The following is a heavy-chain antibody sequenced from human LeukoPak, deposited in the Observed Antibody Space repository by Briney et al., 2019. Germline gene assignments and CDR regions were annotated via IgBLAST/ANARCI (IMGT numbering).Heavy chain of an antibody. CDR1: GFTFTYS. V-gene: IGHV3-48*01. CDR2: IGSSSGDI. CDR3: ARAFRRGSSPGQYYFDY. D-gene: IGHD2/OR15-2a*01. Sequence: GGSLRLSCAASGFTFTYSMNWVRQAPGKGLEWVSYIGSSSGDISYADSVKGRFTISRDNAKNSLHLQMNSLRVEDTAVYYCARAFRRGSSPGQYYFDYCGRGTLVTVSS. J-gene: IGHJ4*02.